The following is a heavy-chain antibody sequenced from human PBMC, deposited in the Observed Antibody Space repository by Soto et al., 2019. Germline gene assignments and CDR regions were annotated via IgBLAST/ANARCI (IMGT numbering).Heavy chain of an antibody. J-gene: IGHJ4*02. CDR2: ISISAGST. Sequence: PGGSLRLSCEASGFTFSIHAMSWVRQAPGKGLEWVSAISISAGSTYYADSVKGRFTISRDNSKNTLFLQMNSLRAEDTAVYYCASGGGAASFLYWGQGALVTVSS. D-gene: IGHD2-15*01. V-gene: IGHV3-23*01. CDR3: ASGGGAASFLY. CDR1: GFTFSIHA.